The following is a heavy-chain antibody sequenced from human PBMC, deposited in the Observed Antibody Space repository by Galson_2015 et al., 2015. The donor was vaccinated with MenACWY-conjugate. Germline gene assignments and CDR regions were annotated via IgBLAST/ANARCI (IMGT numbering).Heavy chain of an antibody. D-gene: IGHD3-10*01. J-gene: IGHJ6*02. CDR2: IKQGGGEK. CDR1: GFTFSDFW. Sequence: SLRLSCAASGFTFSDFWMTWVRQAPGKGLEWVANIKQGGGEKYYVDSVKGRFTISRDNAQKSLYLQMNSLRAEDTGVYYCVRDITTVGGYTATITGYGFDVWGQGTTVTVSS. V-gene: IGHV3-7*01. CDR3: VRDITTVGGYTATITGYGFDV.